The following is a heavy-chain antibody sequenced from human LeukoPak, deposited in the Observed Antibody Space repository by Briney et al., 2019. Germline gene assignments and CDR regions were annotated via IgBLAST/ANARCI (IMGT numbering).Heavy chain of an antibody. V-gene: IGHV4-30-4*01. CDR1: GGSVNSNDYY. J-gene: IGHJ5*02. D-gene: IGHD2-2*02. CDR3: ARGGYCSSTSCYTHWFDP. CDR2: IYYTGST. Sequence: SETLSLTCTVSGGSVNSNDYYWSWIRQPPGKGLEWIGYIYYTGSTSYNPSLKSRVTMSVDTSKNQFSLKLSSVTAADTAVYYCARGGYCSSTSCYTHWFDPWGQGTLVTVSS.